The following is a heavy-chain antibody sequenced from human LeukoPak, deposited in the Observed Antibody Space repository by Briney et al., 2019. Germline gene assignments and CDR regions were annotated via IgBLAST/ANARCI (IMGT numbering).Heavy chain of an antibody. CDR2: IDTLNGNT. V-gene: IGHV1-3*04. Sequence: GASVKVSCKASGYTFTTYGLHWERQAPGQRLEWLGWIDTLNGNTRYSQNFQGRVTITRDTSAETAYMELTSLRSEDTALYYCARDRLGRGELSPPDHWGQGTLVTVSS. CDR3: ARDRLGRGELSPPDH. J-gene: IGHJ5*02. D-gene: IGHD3-16*02. CDR1: GYTFTTYG.